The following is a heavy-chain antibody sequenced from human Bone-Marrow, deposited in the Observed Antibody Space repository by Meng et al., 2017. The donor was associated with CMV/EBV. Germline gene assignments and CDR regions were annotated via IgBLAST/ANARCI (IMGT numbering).Heavy chain of an antibody. CDR1: GGTFSSYA. CDR2: IIPILGIA. CDR3: ARRSVRELDGWDY. D-gene: IGHD1-26*01. Sequence: SVKVSCKASGGTFSSYAISWVRQAPGQGLEWMGGIIPILGIANYAQKFQGRVTMTRNTSISTAYMELSSLRSEDTAVYYCARRSVRELDGWDYWGQGTLDPVSS. J-gene: IGHJ4*02. V-gene: IGHV1-69*10.